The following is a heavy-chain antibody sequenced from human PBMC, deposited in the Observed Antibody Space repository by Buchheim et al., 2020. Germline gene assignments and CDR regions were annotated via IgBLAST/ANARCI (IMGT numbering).Heavy chain of an antibody. Sequence: QVQLVQSGAEVKVPGASVKVSCQASGFTFTSYFLHWVRQAPGQGLEWMGIINPSNGGKDYAQKFQGRITMTRDTSTSTVYMDLSSLTSENSAVYYCARDRNGIVGTSWGSDFDFWGQGTL. CDR3: ARDRNGIVGTSWGSDFDF. D-gene: IGHD2-21*01. CDR2: INPSNGGK. CDR1: GFTFTSYF. V-gene: IGHV1-46*01. J-gene: IGHJ4*02.